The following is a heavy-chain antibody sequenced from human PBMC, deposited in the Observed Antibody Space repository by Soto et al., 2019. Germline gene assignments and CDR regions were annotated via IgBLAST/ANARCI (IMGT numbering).Heavy chain of an antibody. CDR3: AKATSAFGGFRLDY. D-gene: IGHD2-15*01. Sequence: GGSLRLSCAASGFTFSSYAMSWVRQAPGKGLEWVSAISGSGGSTYYADSVKGRFTISRDNSKNTLYLQMNSLRAEDTAVYYCAKATSAFGGFRLDYWGQGTLVTVSS. J-gene: IGHJ4*02. CDR2: ISGSGGST. V-gene: IGHV3-23*01. CDR1: GFTFSSYA.